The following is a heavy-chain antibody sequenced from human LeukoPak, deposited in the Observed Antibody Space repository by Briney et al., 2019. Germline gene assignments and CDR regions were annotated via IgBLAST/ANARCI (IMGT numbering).Heavy chain of an antibody. D-gene: IGHD3-10*01. Sequence: PSETLSLTCTVSGDSISSYYWGWIRQPPGKGLEWIGSIYYSGSTYYNPSLKSRVTISVDTSKNLFSLKLSSVTAADTAVYYCAFYGSGSRAFDIWGQGTMVTVSS. CDR2: IYYSGST. CDR1: GDSISSYY. V-gene: IGHV4-39*07. CDR3: AFYGSGSRAFDI. J-gene: IGHJ3*02.